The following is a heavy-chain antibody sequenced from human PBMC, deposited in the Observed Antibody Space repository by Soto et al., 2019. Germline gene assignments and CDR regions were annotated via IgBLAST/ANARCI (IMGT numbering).Heavy chain of an antibody. V-gene: IGHV3-72*01. CDR1: GFTFSDHY. CDR2: SRNRVNSHTT. CDR3: TRGLLGGAPSYTFHGMDV. D-gene: IGHD1-26*01. J-gene: IGHJ6*01. Sequence: EVHLVESGGGLVQPGGSLRLSCAASGFTFSDHYMDWVRQAPGKGLEWVARSRNRVNSHTTEYAASVKGRFTISRDESKSSLYLQMNSLKIEDTAVYYCTRGLLGGAPSYTFHGMDVWGQGTTVTVSS.